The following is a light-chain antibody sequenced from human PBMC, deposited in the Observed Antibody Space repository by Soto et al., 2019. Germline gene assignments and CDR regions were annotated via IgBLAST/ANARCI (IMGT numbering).Light chain of an antibody. Sequence: ENVLTQSPGTLSLSPGERATLSCRASQSVSSNYLAWYQHKPGQAPRLLIYGASSRATGIPDRFSGSGSGTDFTLTISRLEPEDFAVYYCQQYSSSPRTFGQGTKVEIK. CDR3: QQYSSSPRT. CDR1: QSVSSNY. V-gene: IGKV3-20*01. J-gene: IGKJ1*01. CDR2: GAS.